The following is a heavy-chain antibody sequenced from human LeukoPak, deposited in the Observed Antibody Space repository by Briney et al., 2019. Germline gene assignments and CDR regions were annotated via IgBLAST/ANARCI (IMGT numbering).Heavy chain of an antibody. V-gene: IGHV3-11*06. D-gene: IGHD6-19*01. CDR2: ISSSSSYT. CDR1: GFTFSDYY. CDR3: ARAGGGSGWYKRYYGMDV. J-gene: IGHJ6*04. Sequence: GGSLRLSCAASGFTFSDYYMSWMRQAPGKGLECGSYISSSSSYTNYADSVKGRFTISRDNAKNSLYLQMNSLRAEDTAVYYCARAGGGSGWYKRYYGMDVWGKGTTVTVSS.